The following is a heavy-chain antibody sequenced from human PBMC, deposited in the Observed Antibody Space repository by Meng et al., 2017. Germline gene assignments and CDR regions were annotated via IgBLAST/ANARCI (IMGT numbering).Heavy chain of an antibody. V-gene: IGHV4-4*07. CDR3: AREGYCSLGTCYRGEIDY. Sequence: SETLSLTCTVSGGSISSYYWSWIRQPAGKGLEWIGRIYTSGSTNYNPSLKSRVTMSVDTSKNQFSLKLSSVTAADTAVYYCAREGYCSLGTCYRGEIDYWGQGTLVTVSS. D-gene: IGHD2-15*01. CDR1: GGSISSYY. J-gene: IGHJ4*02. CDR2: IYTSGST.